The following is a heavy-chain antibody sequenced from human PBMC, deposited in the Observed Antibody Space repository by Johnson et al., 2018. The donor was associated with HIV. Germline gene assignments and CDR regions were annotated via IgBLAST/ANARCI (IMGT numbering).Heavy chain of an antibody. Sequence: EVQLVESGGGVVQPGRSLRLSCEASGFTFSSYAMSWVRQAPGKGLEWVSAISGSAGFTYNADSVKGRFTISRDKSKKTMYLQMNSLRSEDTAVYYCAKWAVATAAEGVGLTIWGPGTVVTVSS. V-gene: IGHV3-23*04. D-gene: IGHD6-13*01. J-gene: IGHJ3*02. CDR1: GFTFSSYA. CDR2: ISGSAGFT. CDR3: AKWAVATAAEGVGLTI.